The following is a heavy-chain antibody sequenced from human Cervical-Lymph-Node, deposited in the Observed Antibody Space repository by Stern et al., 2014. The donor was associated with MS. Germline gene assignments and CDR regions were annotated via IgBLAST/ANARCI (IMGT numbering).Heavy chain of an antibody. CDR2: IWSDGSNI. CDR3: ARDTLAGLD. V-gene: IGHV3-33*01. Sequence: VQLVESGGGVVQPGRSLRLSCAASGFAFSTYGMHWVRQAQVKGLEWVAFIWSDGSNIYYADSVRGRFTISRDNSKNTLFLQMNSLRAEDTALYYCARDTLAGLDWGQGTLVTVSS. D-gene: IGHD6-19*01. J-gene: IGHJ4*02. CDR1: GFAFSTYG.